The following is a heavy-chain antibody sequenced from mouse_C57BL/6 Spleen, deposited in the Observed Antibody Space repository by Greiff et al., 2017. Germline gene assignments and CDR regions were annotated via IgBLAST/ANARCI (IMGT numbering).Heavy chain of an antibody. CDR3: ARLGITGDY. Sequence: QVQLQQPGAELVKPGASVKLSCKASGYTFTSYWMHWVKQRPGQGLEWIGMIHPNSGNTNYNEKVKSKATLTVDKSSSTAYMQLSSLTSEDSAVYYCARLGITGDYWGQGTSVTVSS. J-gene: IGHJ4*01. V-gene: IGHV1-64*01. CDR1: GYTFTSYW. D-gene: IGHD2-4*01. CDR2: IHPNSGNT.